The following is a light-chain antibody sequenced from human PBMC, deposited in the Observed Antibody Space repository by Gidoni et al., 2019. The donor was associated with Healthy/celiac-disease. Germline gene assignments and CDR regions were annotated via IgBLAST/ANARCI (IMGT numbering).Light chain of an antibody. CDR3: QQYYSTLT. CDR1: QSVLYSSNNKNY. J-gene: IGKJ4*01. V-gene: IGKV4-1*01. Sequence: DIVMTQSPDFLAVSLGERATINCKSSQSVLYSSNNKNYLAWYQQKPGQPPKLLIYWASTRESGVPDRFSGSGSGTDFTLTISSLQAEDVAVYYCQQYYSTLTFXGXTKVEIK. CDR2: WAS.